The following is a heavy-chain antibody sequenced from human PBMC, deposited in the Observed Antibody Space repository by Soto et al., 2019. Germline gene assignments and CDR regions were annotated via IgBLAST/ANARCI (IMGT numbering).Heavy chain of an antibody. Sequence: PGGSLRLSCVASGFTFSTVAMTWVRQAPGKGLEWVSSISDNGGNTDYADSVRGRFTLSRDNSKNTLYLQMNHLKAEDTAVYYCAKLNWSPRYFDYWGQGARVTVSS. V-gene: IGHV3-23*01. CDR1: GFTFSTVA. CDR2: ISDNGGNT. D-gene: IGHD1-1*01. J-gene: IGHJ4*02. CDR3: AKLNWSPRYFDY.